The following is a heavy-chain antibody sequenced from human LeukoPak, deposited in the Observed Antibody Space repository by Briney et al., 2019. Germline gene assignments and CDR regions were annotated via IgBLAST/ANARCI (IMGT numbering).Heavy chain of an antibody. J-gene: IGHJ3*02. CDR3: AKSQLGRLSLGRSSDAFDI. Sequence: GGSLRLSCAASAFTFRSYGMHWVRQAPGKGLEWVAFIRYDGSNEYYADSVRGRFTISRDNSKNTLYLQMNSLRAEDTAVYYCAKSQLGRLSLGRSSDAFDIWGQGTMVTVSS. D-gene: IGHD2/OR15-2a*01. CDR1: AFTFRSYG. CDR2: IRYDGSNE. V-gene: IGHV3-30*02.